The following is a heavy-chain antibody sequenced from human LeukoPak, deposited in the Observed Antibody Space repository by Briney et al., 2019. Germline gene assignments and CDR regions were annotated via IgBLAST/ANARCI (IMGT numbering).Heavy chain of an antibody. J-gene: IGHJ5*02. CDR1: GGSIRSGDYY. Sequence: SQTLSLTYTVSGGSIRSGDYYWSTIRQPPGKGLEWIGHFYYSGSTYYNPSLKSRVTISVDTSKNQFSLKLSSVTAADTAVYYCATRSNWFDPWGQGTLVTVSS. CDR3: ATRSNWFDP. V-gene: IGHV4-30-4*01. CDR2: FYYSGST.